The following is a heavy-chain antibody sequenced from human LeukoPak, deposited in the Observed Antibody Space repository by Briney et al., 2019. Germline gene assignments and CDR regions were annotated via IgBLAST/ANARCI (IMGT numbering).Heavy chain of an antibody. CDR2: ISGYNGAT. V-gene: IGHV1-18*01. CDR1: GYTFNSYG. D-gene: IGHD4-17*01. Sequence: ASVKVSCKVSGYTFNSYGISWVRQAPGQGLEWMGWISGYNGATNYAQKVQGRVTLTTDTSTSTAYMELRSLTSDDTAVYYCARDASYGPHAFDIWGQGTMVTVSS. CDR3: ARDASYGPHAFDI. J-gene: IGHJ3*02.